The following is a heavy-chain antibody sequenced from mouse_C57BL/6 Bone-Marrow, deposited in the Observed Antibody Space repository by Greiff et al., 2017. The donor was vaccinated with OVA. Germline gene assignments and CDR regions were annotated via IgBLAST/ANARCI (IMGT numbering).Heavy chain of an antibody. V-gene: IGHV5-4*01. D-gene: IGHD1-1*01. CDR3: ARWGVVGAMDY. CDR2: ISDGGSYT. Sequence: DVQLQESGGGLVKPGGSLKLSCAASGFTFSSYAMSWVRQTPEKRLEWVATISDGGSYTYYPDNVKGRFTISRDNAKNNLYLQMSHLKSEDTAMYYCARWGVVGAMDYWGQGTSVTVSS. CDR1: GFTFSSYA. J-gene: IGHJ4*01.